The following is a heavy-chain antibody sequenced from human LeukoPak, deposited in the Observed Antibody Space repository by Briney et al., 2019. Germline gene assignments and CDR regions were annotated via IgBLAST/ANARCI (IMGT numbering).Heavy chain of an antibody. CDR3: ARDPRIVGARDRDY. CDR2: IYYSGST. Sequence: NSSETLSLTCTVSGGSISSSSYYWGWIRQPPGKGLEWIGSIYYSGSTYYNPSLKSRVTISVDTSKNQFSLKLSSVTAADTAVYYCARDPRIVGARDRDYWGQGTLVTVSS. V-gene: IGHV4-39*07. CDR1: GGSISSSSYY. D-gene: IGHD1-26*01. J-gene: IGHJ4*02.